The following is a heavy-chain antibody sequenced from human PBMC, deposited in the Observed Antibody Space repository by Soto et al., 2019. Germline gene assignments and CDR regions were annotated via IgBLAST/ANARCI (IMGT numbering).Heavy chain of an antibody. V-gene: IGHV1-18*04. Sequence: ASGKVSCKASGYTFTSYGISCVRQAPRQGLAWMRLISSCNGITNYAHKLQGRFTLTTDTATRTDDVELRSIKSEAPSVDYCARDLGAVAGTSVRYFWGKGPLVSVPQ. D-gene: IGHD6-19*01. CDR1: GYTFTSYG. CDR3: ARDLGAVAGTSVRYF. CDR2: ISSCNGIT. J-gene: IGHJ1*01.